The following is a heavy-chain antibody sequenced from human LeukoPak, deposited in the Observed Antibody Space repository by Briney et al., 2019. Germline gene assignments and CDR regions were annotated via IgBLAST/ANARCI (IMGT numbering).Heavy chain of an antibody. CDR2: IKQDGSEK. V-gene: IGHV3-7*03. CDR1: GFTFTNHG. Sequence: PGGSLRLSCAASGFTFTNHGMHWVRQAPGKGLEWVANIKQDGSEKYYVDSVKGRFTISRDNAKNSLYMQMNSLRAEDTAVYYCGRSAAAGFFDYWGQGTLVTVSS. J-gene: IGHJ4*02. D-gene: IGHD6-13*01. CDR3: GRSAAAGFFDY.